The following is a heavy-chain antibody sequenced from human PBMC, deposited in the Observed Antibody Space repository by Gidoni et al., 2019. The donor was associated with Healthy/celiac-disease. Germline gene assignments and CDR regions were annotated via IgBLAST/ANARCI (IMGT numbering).Heavy chain of an antibody. CDR3: ARARNYYDSSGYFPGFDY. J-gene: IGHJ4*02. Sequence: QLQLQESGSGLVTPSQTLSLTCAVPVGSITSGGYSWSWIRQPPGKGLEWIGYTYHSGSTYYNPSLKSRVTISVDRSKNQFSLKLSSGTAADTAVYYCARARNYYDSSGYFPGFDYWGQGTLVTVSS. CDR2: TYHSGST. V-gene: IGHV4-30-2*01. D-gene: IGHD3-22*01. CDR1: VGSITSGGYS.